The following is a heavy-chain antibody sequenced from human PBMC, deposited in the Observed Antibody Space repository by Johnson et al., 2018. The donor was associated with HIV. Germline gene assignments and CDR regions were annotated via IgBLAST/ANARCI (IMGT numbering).Heavy chain of an antibody. J-gene: IGHJ3*02. CDR3: ARDRGYSGSYFGAFDI. V-gene: IGHV3-33*08. Sequence: QVQLVESGGGVVQPGRSLRLSCAASGFTFSTYAMHWVRQAPGKGLEWVAVIWYDGRNKYYADSVKGRFPISRDNSKNTLYLQMNSLRAEDTAVYYCARDRGYSGSYFGAFDIWGQGTMVTVSS. CDR2: IWYDGRNK. D-gene: IGHD1-26*01. CDR1: GFTFSTYA.